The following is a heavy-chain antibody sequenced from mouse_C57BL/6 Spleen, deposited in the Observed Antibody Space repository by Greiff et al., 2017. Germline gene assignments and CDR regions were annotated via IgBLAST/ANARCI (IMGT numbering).Heavy chain of an antibody. V-gene: IGHV1-7*01. D-gene: IGHD1-1*01. Sequence: QVQLQQSGAELAKPGASVKLSCKASGYTFTSYWMHWVKQRPGQGLEWIGYINPSSGYTKYNQKFKDKATLTADKSASTAYMQLSSLTYEDSAVYYCARYYYGAYFDDWGQGTTLTVSS. J-gene: IGHJ2*01. CDR1: GYTFTSYW. CDR2: INPSSGYT. CDR3: ARYYYGAYFDD.